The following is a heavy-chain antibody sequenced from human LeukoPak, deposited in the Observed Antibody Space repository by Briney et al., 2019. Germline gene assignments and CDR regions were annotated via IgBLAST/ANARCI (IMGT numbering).Heavy chain of an antibody. V-gene: IGHV1-8*03. Sequence: ASVKVSCKASGYTFTSYDINWVRQATGQVLEWMGWMNPNSGNTVFAQKFRGRVTFSRSTSISTAYMELSGVKSQDTAVYYCARAEPPGGRYHYWGQETLVTVSS. CDR2: MNPNSGNT. CDR1: GYTFTSYD. CDR3: ARAEPPGGRYHY. J-gene: IGHJ4*02. D-gene: IGHD1-26*01.